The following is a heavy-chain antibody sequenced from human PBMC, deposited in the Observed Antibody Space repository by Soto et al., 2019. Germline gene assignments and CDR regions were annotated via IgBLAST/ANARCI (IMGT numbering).Heavy chain of an antibody. D-gene: IGHD5-12*01. CDR3: GAPRGYSGYDGFDY. CDR2: IIPIFGTA. CDR1: GGTFSSYA. Sequence: SVKVSCKASGGTFSSYAISWVRQAPGQGLEWMGGIIPIFGTANYAQKFQGRVTITADESTSTAYMELSSLRSEDTAVYYCGAPRGYSGYDGFDYWGQGTLVTVS. V-gene: IGHV1-69*13. J-gene: IGHJ4*02.